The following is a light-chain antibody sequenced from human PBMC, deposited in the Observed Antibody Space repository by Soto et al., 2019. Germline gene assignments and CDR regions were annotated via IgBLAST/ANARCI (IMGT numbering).Light chain of an antibody. Sequence: EIVLTQSPDTLTWSPGERATLSCSASQSVRSNSLSWYQQKPGQAPRFLIYDASSRATGIPDRFSGSVSGTYFTLTIRILEADDFAVYYCQQYGSPPLTFGGGTKVDIK. V-gene: IGKV3-20*01. J-gene: IGKJ4*01. CDR1: QSVRSNS. CDR2: DAS. CDR3: QQYGSPPLT.